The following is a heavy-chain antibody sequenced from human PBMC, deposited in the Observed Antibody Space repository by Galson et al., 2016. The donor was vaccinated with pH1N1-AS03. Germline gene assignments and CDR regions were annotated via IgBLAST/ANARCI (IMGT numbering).Heavy chain of an antibody. J-gene: IGHJ6*02. CDR1: GYIFTDFY. CDR3: ARDPRGPCTTATCPTTYYFGMDV. Sequence: CKASGYIFTDFYVHWVRQAPGQGLEWMGWINPNNGVTNYAQKFEAWVTMTRDTSVSTAYMELYGLKSDDTAVYYCARDPRGPCTTATCPTTYYFGMDVWGQGTTVIVSS. CDR2: INPNNGVT. V-gene: IGHV1-2*04. D-gene: IGHD2-2*01.